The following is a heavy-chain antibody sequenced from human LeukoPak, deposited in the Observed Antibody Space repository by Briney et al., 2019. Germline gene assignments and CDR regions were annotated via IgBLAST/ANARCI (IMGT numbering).Heavy chain of an antibody. Sequence: GGSLRLSCAASGFTFSSYEMNWVRQAPGKGLEWVSYISTTGSTIHYADSVKGRFTISRDNTKHSLYLQMNSLRAEDTAVYYCARPTDGYCDSWGQGTLATVSS. D-gene: IGHD2-2*03. CDR1: GFTFSSYE. J-gene: IGHJ4*02. CDR2: ISTTGSTI. V-gene: IGHV3-48*03. CDR3: ARPTDGYCDS.